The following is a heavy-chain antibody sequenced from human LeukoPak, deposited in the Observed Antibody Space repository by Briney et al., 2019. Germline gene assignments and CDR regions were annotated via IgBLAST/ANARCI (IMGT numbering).Heavy chain of an antibody. CDR1: GGSISSSSYY. J-gene: IGHJ4*02. V-gene: IGHV4-39*01. Sequence: SETLSLTCTVSGGSISSSSYYWGWVRQPPGRGLEWIGSIYYSGSTYYNPSLKSRVTISVDTSKNQFSLKLSSVTAAATAVYYCARLHSSSWFDYWGQGTLVTVSS. CDR2: IYYSGST. CDR3: ARLHSSSWFDY. D-gene: IGHD6-13*01.